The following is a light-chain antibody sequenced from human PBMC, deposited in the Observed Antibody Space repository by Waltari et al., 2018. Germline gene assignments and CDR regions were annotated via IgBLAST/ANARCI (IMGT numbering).Light chain of an antibody. V-gene: IGKV3-20*01. CDR2: GAS. J-gene: IGKJ1*01. CDR1: QSVSSSY. Sequence: EIVLTQSPGTLSLSPGERATLSCRASQSVSSSYLAWYQQKPGQGPRLLIYGASSRATGIPDSFSGSGSGIECTLTISSLEPEDFAVYYCQQYGSSPTWTFGQGTKVEIK. CDR3: QQYGSSPTWT.